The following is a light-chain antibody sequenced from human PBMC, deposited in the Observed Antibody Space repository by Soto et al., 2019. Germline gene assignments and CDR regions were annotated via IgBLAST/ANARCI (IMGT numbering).Light chain of an antibody. V-gene: IGKV3-15*01. CDR2: GAF. Sequence: MKQSPVPLSVSPGERVTLSCRASQSVSSNLAWYQQNPGQAPSLLIYGAFTRATGIPARFSGTGSGTEFTLTISSLQSDDFALYYLQQYIGWPPTSGQGPRWIS. J-gene: IGKJ1*01. CDR3: QQYIGWPPT. CDR1: QSVSSN.